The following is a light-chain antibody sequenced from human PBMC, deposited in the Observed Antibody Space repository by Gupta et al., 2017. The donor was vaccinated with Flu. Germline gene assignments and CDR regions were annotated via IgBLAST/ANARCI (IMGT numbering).Light chain of an antibody. CDR2: AAS. CDR1: QSIGNS. CDR3: QQSSSAPYT. J-gene: IGKJ2*01. V-gene: IGKV1-39*01. Sequence: DIQVTQSPSSLSASVGDRLTITCRASQSIGNSLNWYQQRPGKVPKHLIYAASNLQSGVPSRFSGSGSGTDFTLTISMLQPEDFVTYYCQQSSSAPYTFGQGTKLELK.